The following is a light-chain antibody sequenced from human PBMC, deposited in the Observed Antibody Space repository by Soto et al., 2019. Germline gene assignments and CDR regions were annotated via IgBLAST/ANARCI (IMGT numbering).Light chain of an antibody. Sequence: QSALTQPPSVSGAPGQGVTISRTGSSSNIGAGYDVHWYQQLPGTAPKLLIYGNSNRPSGVPDRFSGSKSGTSASLAITGLQAEDEADYYCQSYDSSLSGCYVFGTGTKVTVL. CDR1: SSNIGAGYD. CDR3: QSYDSSLSGCYV. CDR2: GNS. J-gene: IGLJ1*01. V-gene: IGLV1-40*01.